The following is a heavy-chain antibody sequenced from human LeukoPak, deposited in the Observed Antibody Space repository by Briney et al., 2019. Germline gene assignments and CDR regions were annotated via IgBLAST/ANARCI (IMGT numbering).Heavy chain of an antibody. V-gene: IGHV1-69*04. J-gene: IGHJ4*02. CDR3: VKDSGRTSSWSFDH. D-gene: IGHD1-26*01. CDR2: IIPILDIA. Sequence: GASVKVSCKASGGTFSSYAISWVRQVPGQGLEWMGRIIPILDIANYALKFEDRVTITSDKSTSTAYMELRSLRSEDTAVYYCVKDSGRTSSWSFDHWGQGTLVTVSS. CDR1: GGTFSSYA.